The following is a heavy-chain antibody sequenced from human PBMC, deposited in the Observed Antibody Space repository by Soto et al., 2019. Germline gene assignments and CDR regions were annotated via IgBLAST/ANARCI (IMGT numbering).Heavy chain of an antibody. V-gene: IGHV3-53*01. CDR3: TRGTDALDI. CDR2: IYNGGST. CDR1: GFTVRTQY. J-gene: IGHJ3*02. Sequence: EVQLVESGGGLIQPGGSLRLSCVVSGFTVRTQYMTWVRQAPGKGLEWLSVIYNGGSTYYADSVKGRFTISRDNSRNTVYLQMYSLRPEDTAIDYCTRGTDALDIWGQGTMGIVSS.